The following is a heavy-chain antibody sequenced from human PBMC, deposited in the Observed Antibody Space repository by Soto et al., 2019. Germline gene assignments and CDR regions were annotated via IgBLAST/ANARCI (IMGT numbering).Heavy chain of an antibody. CDR3: ARGRYGDY. Sequence: TFTSYGITWVRQAPGQGLEWMGWISAHNGNTDYAQKLQGRVIVTRDTSTSTAYMELRSLRSDDTAVYYCARGRYGDYWGQGARVTVSS. D-gene: IGHD1-1*01. CDR2: ISAHNGNT. J-gene: IGHJ4*02. CDR1: TFTSYG. V-gene: IGHV1-18*01.